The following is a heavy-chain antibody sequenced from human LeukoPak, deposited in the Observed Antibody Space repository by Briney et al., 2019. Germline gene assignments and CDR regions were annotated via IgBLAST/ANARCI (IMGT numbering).Heavy chain of an antibody. J-gene: IGHJ4*02. CDR3: ATLGEQLVSRGGDY. V-gene: IGHV3-23*01. Sequence: GGSLRLSCAASGFTFSSYAMSWVRQAPGKGLEWVSAISGSGGSTYYADSVKGRFTISRDNSKNTLYLQMNSLRAEDTAVYYCATLGEQLVSRGGDYWGQGTLVTVSS. CDR2: ISGSGGST. CDR1: GFTFSSYA. D-gene: IGHD6-6*01.